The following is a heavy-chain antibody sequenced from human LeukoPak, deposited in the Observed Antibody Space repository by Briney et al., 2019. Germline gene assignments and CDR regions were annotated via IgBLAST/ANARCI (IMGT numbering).Heavy chain of an antibody. CDR1: GGSCDDYY. V-gene: IGHV4-34*01. CDR3: ARGRDRSKAGDL. CDR2: VHPHGVF. Sequence: SETLSLTCAVYGGSCDDYYCSWIRQPPGKGLEWIGEVHPHGVFYYNSSLVSRVTISIGTSKTQFSLRLTSVTATDTAFYYCARGRDRSKAGDLWGQGSLVTVSS. J-gene: IGHJ5*02. D-gene: IGHD5-24*01.